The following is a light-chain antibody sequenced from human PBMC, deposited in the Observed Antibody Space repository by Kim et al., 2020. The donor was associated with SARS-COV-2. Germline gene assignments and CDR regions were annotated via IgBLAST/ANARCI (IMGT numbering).Light chain of an antibody. J-gene: IGKJ4*01. Sequence: PGERATLSCRASQSVNSDFLTWYQQKPGQPPRLLIYGVSTRVTGIPDRFSGSGSGTDFTLTITRLEPEDVAVYYCQHYGHSPPVTFGGGTKVDIK. V-gene: IGKV3-20*01. CDR2: GVS. CDR3: QHYGHSPPVT. CDR1: QSVNSDF.